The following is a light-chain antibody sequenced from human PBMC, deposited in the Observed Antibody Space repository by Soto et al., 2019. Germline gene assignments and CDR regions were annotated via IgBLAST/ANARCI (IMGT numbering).Light chain of an antibody. J-gene: IGLJ2*01. CDR1: SSDVGGYNY. Sequence: QAVVTQPPSASGSPGQSVTISCTGTSSDVGGYNYVSWYQQHPGKAPKLMIYEVSKRPSGVPGRFSASKSGNTASLTVSGLQAEDEADYYCSSYGGNNNLVFGGGTKLTVL. CDR2: EVS. CDR3: SSYGGNNNLV. V-gene: IGLV2-8*01.